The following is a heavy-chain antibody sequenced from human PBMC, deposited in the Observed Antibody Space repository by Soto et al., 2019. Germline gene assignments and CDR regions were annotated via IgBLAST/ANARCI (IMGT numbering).Heavy chain of an antibody. CDR1: GFTFSAYW. V-gene: IGHV3-74*01. Sequence: EVQLVESGGGLVQPGGSLRLSCAASGFTFSAYWMHWVRQAPGKGLVWVSRIKDDGDGANYADCVQGRFTISRDNAKNTLYLQMNSLRPEDTAVYYCTRVGATWMDVWGQGTTVTVSS. D-gene: IGHD1-26*01. CDR2: IKDDGDGA. CDR3: TRVGATWMDV. J-gene: IGHJ6*02.